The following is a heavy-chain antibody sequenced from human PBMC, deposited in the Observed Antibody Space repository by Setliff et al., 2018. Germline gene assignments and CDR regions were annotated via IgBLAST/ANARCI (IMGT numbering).Heavy chain of an antibody. Sequence: GASVKVSCKASGYTSTSHYMHWVRQAPGLGLEWMGTINPSSGRTSYAQKFQGRVTMTRDTSTSTVYMDMSSLRSEDTAVYYCARDVLPYHYEGAFDIWGQGIMVTVSS. CDR2: INPSSGRT. D-gene: IGHD3-22*01. CDR1: GYTSTSHY. V-gene: IGHV1-46*01. CDR3: ARDVLPYHYEGAFDI. J-gene: IGHJ3*02.